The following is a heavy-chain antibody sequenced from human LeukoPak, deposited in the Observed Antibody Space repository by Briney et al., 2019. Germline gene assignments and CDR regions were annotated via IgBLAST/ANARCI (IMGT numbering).Heavy chain of an antibody. J-gene: IGHJ4*02. CDR3: ARDLVSVVTPGLSFDY. Sequence: GASVKVSCKASGYTFTGYYMHWVRQAPGQGLEWMGGINPNSGGTNYAQKFQGRVTMTRDTSISTAYMELSRLRSDDTAVYYCARDLVSVVTPGLSFDYWGQGTLVTVSS. D-gene: IGHD4-23*01. CDR2: INPNSGGT. CDR1: GYTFTGYY. V-gene: IGHV1-2*02.